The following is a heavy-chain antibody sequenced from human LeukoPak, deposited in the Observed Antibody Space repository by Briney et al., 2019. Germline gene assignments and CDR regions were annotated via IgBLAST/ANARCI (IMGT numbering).Heavy chain of an antibody. J-gene: IGHJ3*02. CDR1: GYTLTELS. D-gene: IGHD3-3*01. CDR2: FDPEDGET. Sequence: ASVKVSCKVSGYTLTELSMHWVRQAPGKGLEWMGGFDPEDGETIYAQKFQGRVTMTEDTSTDTAYMELSSLRSEDTAVYYCARSATIFGVAVAAFDIWGQGTMVTVSS. CDR3: ARSATIFGVAVAAFDI. V-gene: IGHV1-24*01.